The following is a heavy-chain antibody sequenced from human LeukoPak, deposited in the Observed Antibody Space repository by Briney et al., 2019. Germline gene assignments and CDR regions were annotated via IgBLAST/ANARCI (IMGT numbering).Heavy chain of an antibody. D-gene: IGHD2-15*01. CDR3: AREVVVISAVEYYFDY. J-gene: IGHJ4*02. CDR2: IKQDGSEK. Sequence: GGSLRLSCAASGFTLSNYWMSWVRQAPGKGLEWVANIKQDGSEKYYVDSVKGRFTVSRDNAKNSLYLQMNSLRAEDTAVYYCAREVVVISAVEYYFDYWGQGTLVTVSS. CDR1: GFTLSNYW. V-gene: IGHV3-7*01.